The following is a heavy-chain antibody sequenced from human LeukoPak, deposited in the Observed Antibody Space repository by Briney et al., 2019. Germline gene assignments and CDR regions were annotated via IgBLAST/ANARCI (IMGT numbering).Heavy chain of an antibody. D-gene: IGHD1-7*01. CDR3: ARKQGGTMYDV. CDR2: FYSGGSA. J-gene: IGHJ4*02. Sequence: PSETVSLTCIVPGGSISSSNYYWAWIRQPPGKGLEWIGTFYSGGSAYYNPSLTSRVSISKDTSDNQSSLRLYSVTAADTAVYYCARKQGGTMYDVWGQGTQVTVSS. V-gene: IGHV4-39*07. CDR1: GGSISSSNYY.